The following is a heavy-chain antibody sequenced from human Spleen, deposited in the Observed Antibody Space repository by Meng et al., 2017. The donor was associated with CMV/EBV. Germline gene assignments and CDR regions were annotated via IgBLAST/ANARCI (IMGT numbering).Heavy chain of an antibody. J-gene: IGHJ6*02. D-gene: IGHD4-11*01. CDR1: GFTFSSYS. CDR2: ISSSSSYI. Sequence: GESLKISCAASGFTFSSYSMNWVRQAPGKGLEWVSSISSSSSYIYYADSVKGRFTISRDNAKNSLYLQMNSLRAEDTAVYYCARVDDYTDHYYYYYGMDVWGQGTTVTVSS. V-gene: IGHV3-21*01. CDR3: ARVDDYTDHYYYYYGMDV.